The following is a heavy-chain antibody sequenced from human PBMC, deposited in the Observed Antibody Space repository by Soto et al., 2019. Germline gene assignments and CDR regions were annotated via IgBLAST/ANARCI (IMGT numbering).Heavy chain of an antibody. CDR3: ARAIEPDFDWLGDYFDY. CDR2: ISSSSSYT. CDR1: GFTFSDYY. J-gene: IGHJ4*02. Sequence: QVQLVESGGGLVKPGGSLRLSCAASGFTFSDYYMSWIRQAPGTGLEWVSYISSSSSYTNYADSVKGRFTISRDNAKNSLYLQMNSLRAEDTAVYYCARAIEPDFDWLGDYFDYWGQGTLVTVSS. D-gene: IGHD3-9*01. V-gene: IGHV3-11*06.